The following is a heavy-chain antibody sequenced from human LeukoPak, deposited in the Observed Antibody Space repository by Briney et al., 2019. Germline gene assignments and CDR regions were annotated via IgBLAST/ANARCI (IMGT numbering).Heavy chain of an antibody. D-gene: IGHD2-15*01. V-gene: IGHV3-30*04. J-gene: IGHJ5*02. Sequence: PGGSLRLSCAASGFTFSSYAMHWVRQAPGKGLEWVAVISYDGSNKYYADSVKGRFTISRDNSKNTIYLQMNSLRAEDTAVYSCARGADGVSSNSRGCFDRWRQRTLVTVSS. CDR1: GFTFSSYA. CDR3: ARGADGVSSNSRGCFDR. CDR2: ISYDGSNK.